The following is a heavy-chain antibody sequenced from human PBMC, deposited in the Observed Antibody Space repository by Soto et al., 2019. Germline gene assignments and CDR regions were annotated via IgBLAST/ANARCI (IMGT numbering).Heavy chain of an antibody. D-gene: IGHD3-3*01. CDR2: IYYSGST. Sequence: PSETLSLTCTVSGGSISSYYWSWIRQPPGKGLEWIGYIYYSGSTNYNPSLKSRVTISVDTSKNQFSLKLSSVTAADTAVYYCARVGLVLRFLEWLPRYGMDVWGQGTTVTVSS. CDR3: ARVGLVLRFLEWLPRYGMDV. J-gene: IGHJ6*02. CDR1: GGSISSYY. V-gene: IGHV4-59*01.